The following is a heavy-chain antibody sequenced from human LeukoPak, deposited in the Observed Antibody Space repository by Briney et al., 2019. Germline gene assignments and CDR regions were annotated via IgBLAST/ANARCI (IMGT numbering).Heavy chain of an antibody. J-gene: IGHJ4*02. CDR2: ISGSGGST. V-gene: IGHV3-23*01. D-gene: IGHD2-2*01. CDR1: GSTFSSYA. Sequence: GGSLRLSCAASGSTFSSYAMSWVRQAPGKGLEWVSAISGSGGSTYYADSVKGRFTISRGNSKNTLYLQMNSLRAEDTAVYYCAKASLSGVVPAAISYWGQGTLVTVSS. CDR3: AKASLSGVVPAAISY.